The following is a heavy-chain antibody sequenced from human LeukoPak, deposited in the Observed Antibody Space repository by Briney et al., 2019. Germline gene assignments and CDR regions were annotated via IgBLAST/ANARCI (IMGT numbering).Heavy chain of an antibody. J-gene: IGHJ4*02. V-gene: IGHV1-69*13. CDR1: GGTFSSYA. Sequence: GASVKVSCKASGGTFSSYAISWVRQAPGQGLEWMGGIIPVFGTANYAQKFQGRVTITADESTSTAYMELSSLRSEDTAVYYCARVGNYNDSSGYPTPHFDYWGQGTLVTVSS. CDR2: IIPVFGTA. D-gene: IGHD3-22*01. CDR3: ARVGNYNDSSGYPTPHFDY.